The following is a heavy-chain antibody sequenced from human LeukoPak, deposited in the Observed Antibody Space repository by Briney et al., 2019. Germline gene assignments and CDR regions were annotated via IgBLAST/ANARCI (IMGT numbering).Heavy chain of an antibody. V-gene: IGHV4-39*01. CDR1: GGSISSSSYY. CDR2: IYYSGST. CDR3: ARQDILTGYGYFDY. J-gene: IGHJ4*02. D-gene: IGHD3-9*01. Sequence: SETLSLTYTVYGGSISSSSYYWGWIRQPPGKGLEWIGSIYYSGSTYYNPSLKSRVTISVDTSKNQFSLKLSSVTAADTAVYYCARQDILTGYGYFDYWGQGTLVTVSS.